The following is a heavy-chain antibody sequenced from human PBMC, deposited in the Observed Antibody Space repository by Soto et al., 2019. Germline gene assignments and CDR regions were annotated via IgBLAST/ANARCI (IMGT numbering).Heavy chain of an antibody. CDR1: GFTFSSYS. D-gene: IGHD1-7*01. J-gene: IGHJ4*02. CDR2: ISSSSSTI. CDR3: ARDRGTGPIDY. V-gene: IGHV3-48*04. Sequence: GESLKISCAASGFTFSSYSMNWVRQAPGQGLEWVSYISSSSSTIYYVDSVKGRFTISRDNAKNALYLQMNSLRAEDTAGYYCARDRGTGPIDYWGQGTLVTVSS.